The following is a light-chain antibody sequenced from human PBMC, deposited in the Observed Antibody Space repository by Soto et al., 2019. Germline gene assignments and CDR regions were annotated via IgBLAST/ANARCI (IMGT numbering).Light chain of an antibody. CDR2: AAS. CDR1: QSISSY. CDR3: QQSYSTPQT. J-gene: IGKJ1*01. V-gene: IGKV1-39*01. Sequence: DIQMTQSPSSLSVSVGDRVIITCRASQSISSYLNWYQQKPGKAPKLLIYAASSLQSGVPSRFSGSGSGTDFTLTISSLQPEDFAIYYCQQSYSTPQTFGQGTKVDIK.